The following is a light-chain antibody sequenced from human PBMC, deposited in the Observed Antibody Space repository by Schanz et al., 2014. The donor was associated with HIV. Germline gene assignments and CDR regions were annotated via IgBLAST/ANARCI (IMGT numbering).Light chain of an antibody. V-gene: IGLV2-8*01. CDR1: SSDVGGYNY. CDR2: DVS. Sequence: QSALTQPPSASGSPGQSVTFSCTGTSSDVGGYNYVSWYQQHPGKAPKLMIYDVSNRPSGVSNRFSGSKSGNTASLTISALQAEDEADYYCVSYTGTNNPVFGGGTKLTVL. J-gene: IGLJ2*01. CDR3: VSYTGTNNPV.